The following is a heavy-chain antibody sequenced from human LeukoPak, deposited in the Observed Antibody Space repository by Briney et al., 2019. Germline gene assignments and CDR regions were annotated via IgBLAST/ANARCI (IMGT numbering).Heavy chain of an antibody. J-gene: IGHJ4*02. V-gene: IGHV4-39*01. CDR1: GGSISSSSYY. CDR2: IYYSGST. D-gene: IGHD3-22*01. Sequence: SETLSLTCTVSGGSISSSSYYWGWIRQPPGEGLEWIGSIYYSGSTYYNPSLKSRVTISVDTSKNQFSLKLSSVTAADTAVYYCASTTLYYYDSSSYYAGFDYWGQGTLVTVSS. CDR3: ASTTLYYYDSSSYYAGFDY.